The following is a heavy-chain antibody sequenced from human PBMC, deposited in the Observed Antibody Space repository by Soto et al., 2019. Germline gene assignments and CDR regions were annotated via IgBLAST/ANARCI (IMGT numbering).Heavy chain of an antibody. CDR2: IYYSGST. D-gene: IGHD1-1*01. V-gene: IGHV4-61*01. CDR3: AREKNAGFDY. J-gene: IGHJ4*02. Sequence: SETLSLTCTVSGGSVSSGSYYWSWIRQPPGKGLEWIGYIYYSGSTNYNPSLKSRVTISVDTSKNQFSLKLSSVTAADTAVYYCAREKNAGFDYWGQGTLVTVSS. CDR1: GGSVSSGSYY.